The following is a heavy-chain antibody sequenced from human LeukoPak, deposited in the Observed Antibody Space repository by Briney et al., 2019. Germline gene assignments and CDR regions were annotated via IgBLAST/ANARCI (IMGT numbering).Heavy chain of an antibody. D-gene: IGHD3-10*01. CDR1: GGSISSYY. J-gene: IGHJ6*03. CDR3: ARTAWFGELVYNYYMDV. CDR2: IYYSGST. Sequence: SETLSLTCTVSGGSISSYYWSWIRQPPGKGLEWIGYIYYSGSTNYNPSLKSRVTISVDTSKNQFSLKLSSVTAADTAVYYCARTAWFGELVYNYYMDVWGKGTTVTVSS. V-gene: IGHV4-59*01.